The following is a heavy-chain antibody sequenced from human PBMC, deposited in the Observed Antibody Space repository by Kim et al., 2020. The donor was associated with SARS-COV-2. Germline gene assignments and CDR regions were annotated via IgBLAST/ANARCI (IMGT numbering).Heavy chain of an antibody. Sequence: GGSLRLSCAASGFTFSSYSMNWVRQAPGKGLEWVSSISSSSSYIYYADSVKGRFTISRDNAKNSLYLQMNSLRAEDTAVYYCARWGDYGASTWVSDYYYGMDVWGQGTTVTVSS. CDR1: GFTFSSYS. D-gene: IGHD4-17*01. V-gene: IGHV3-21*01. J-gene: IGHJ6*02. CDR2: ISSSSSYI. CDR3: ARWGDYGASTWVSDYYYGMDV.